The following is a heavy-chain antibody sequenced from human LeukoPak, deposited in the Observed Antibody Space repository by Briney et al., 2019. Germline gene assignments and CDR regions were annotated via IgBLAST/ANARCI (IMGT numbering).Heavy chain of an antibody. Sequence: ASVKVSCKASGYPFTSYAVNWVRQAPRQGPEWMGWINMGTENPTYAQDFTGRFAFSLDTAVSTAYLQISSLKAEDTAVYNCVRDSLIKGASTLDHWGQGTLVTVSS. CDR3: VRDSLIKGASTLDH. CDR1: GYPFTSYA. D-gene: IGHD1-26*01. CDR2: INMGTENP. J-gene: IGHJ4*02. V-gene: IGHV7-4-1*02.